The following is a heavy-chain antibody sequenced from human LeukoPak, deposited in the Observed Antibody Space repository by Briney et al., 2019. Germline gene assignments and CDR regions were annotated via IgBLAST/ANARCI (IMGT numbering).Heavy chain of an antibody. CDR3: ARGPPRILDY. CDR2: ISGSGTTT. CDR1: GFMFTDHA. Sequence: GGSLRLSCAASGFMFTDHALSWVRQAPGKGLEWVSSISGSGTTTYYAESVRGRFTISRDNSKNTVYLQMNSLRADDTALYYCARGPPRILDYWGQGTLVTVSS. V-gene: IGHV3-23*01. J-gene: IGHJ4*02.